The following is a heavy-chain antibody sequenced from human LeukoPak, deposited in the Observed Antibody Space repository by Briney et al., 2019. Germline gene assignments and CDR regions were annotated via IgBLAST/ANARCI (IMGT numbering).Heavy chain of an antibody. CDR2: IYTRGST. CDR3: ARMTSGYYLRGTTYSYYQYMDV. CDR1: GGSINSDSYY. D-gene: IGHD3-22*01. Sequence: PSETLFLTCTVPGGSINSDSYYWSWIRQPAGKGLEWIGRIYTRGSTKYNPSLKSRVTISVDMSKNQFSLILSSVTAADTAVYYCARMTSGYYLRGTTYSYYQYMDVWGKGTTVTISS. J-gene: IGHJ6*03. V-gene: IGHV4-61*02.